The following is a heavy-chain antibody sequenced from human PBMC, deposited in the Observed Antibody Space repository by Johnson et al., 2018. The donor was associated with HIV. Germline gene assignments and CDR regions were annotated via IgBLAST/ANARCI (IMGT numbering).Heavy chain of an antibody. D-gene: IGHD4-23*01. Sequence: VQLVESGGGVVQPGRSLRLSCAASGFTFSSYGMHWVRQAPGKGLEWVSGFTANDGVTYYADSVKGRFTISRDISKNTLYLQMNSLRAEDTAVYYCAKGYGGNGGAFDIWGQGTMVTVSS. CDR1: GFTFSSYG. J-gene: IGHJ3*02. V-gene: IGHV3-23*04. CDR2: FTANDGVT. CDR3: AKGYGGNGGAFDI.